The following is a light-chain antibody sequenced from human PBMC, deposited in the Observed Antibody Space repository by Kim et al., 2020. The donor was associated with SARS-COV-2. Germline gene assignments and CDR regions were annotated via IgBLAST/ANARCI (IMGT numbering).Light chain of an antibody. V-gene: IGKV4-1*01. CDR3: QQYYSTPPS. Sequence: SANLNCKSSQTVVYNSNSHTKLAWYQQKPGQAPKLLIYWESIRESGVSDQFSGSGSEADFTLTISSLQAEDVAGYYCQQYYSTPPSIGQGTKLEIK. J-gene: IGKJ2*03. CDR2: WES. CDR1: QTVVYNSNSHTK.